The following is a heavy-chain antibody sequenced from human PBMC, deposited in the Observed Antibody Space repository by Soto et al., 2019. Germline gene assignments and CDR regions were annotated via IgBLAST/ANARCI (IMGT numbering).Heavy chain of an antibody. CDR2: INPNSGGT. CDR1: GYTFTGYY. Sequence: ASVKVSCKASGYTFTGYYMHWVRQAPGQGLEWMGWINPNSGGTNYAQKFQGWVTMTRDTSISTAYMELSSLRSEDTAVYYCARVGGIAVAGSYYGMDVWGQGTTVTVSS. D-gene: IGHD6-19*01. V-gene: IGHV1-2*04. CDR3: ARVGGIAVAGSYYGMDV. J-gene: IGHJ6*02.